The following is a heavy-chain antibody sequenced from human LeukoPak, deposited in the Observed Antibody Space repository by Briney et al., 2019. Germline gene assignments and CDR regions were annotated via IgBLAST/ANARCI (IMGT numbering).Heavy chain of an antibody. D-gene: IGHD3-10*01. CDR2: INHSGST. J-gene: IGHJ6*02. CDR1: GGSFSGYY. Sequence: SETLSLTCAVYGGSFSGYYWSWIRQPPGKGLEWIGEINHSGSTNYNPSLKSRVTISGDTSKNQFSLKLSSVTAADTAVYYCARGPRYYGSGRYYYYYGMDVWGQGTTVTVSS. V-gene: IGHV4-34*01. CDR3: ARGPRYYGSGRYYYYYGMDV.